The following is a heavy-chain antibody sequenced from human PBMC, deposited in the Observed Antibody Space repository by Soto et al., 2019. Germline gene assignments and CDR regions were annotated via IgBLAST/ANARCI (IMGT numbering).Heavy chain of an antibody. CDR1: GFTFSSYA. Sequence: PGGSLRLSCAASGFTFSSYAMSWVRQAPGKSLEWVSAISGSGGSTYYADSVKGRFTISRDNSKNTLYLQMNSLRAEDTVVYYCAKGGGSGSYYKRVYYYFGMDVWGHGXTVTVYS. CDR2: ISGSGGST. J-gene: IGHJ6*02. V-gene: IGHV3-23*01. CDR3: AKGGGSGSYYKRVYYYFGMDV. D-gene: IGHD1-26*01.